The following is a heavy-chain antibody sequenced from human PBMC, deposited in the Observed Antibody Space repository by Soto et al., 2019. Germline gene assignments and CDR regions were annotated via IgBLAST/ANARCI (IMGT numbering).Heavy chain of an antibody. CDR1: GGSISSGNYY. CDR2: ISYSGTT. D-gene: IGHD4-17*01. V-gene: IGHV4-30-4*01. Sequence: QVQLQESGPGLVKPSQTLSLTCTVSGGSISSGNYYWSWIRQPPGKGLEWIGFISYSGTTHYSASLRSRASISVDTSKKQFSLDLSSVTAADTAVYYCATMGTPVTGLYYFDYWGQGTLVTVSS. CDR3: ATMGTPVTGLYYFDY. J-gene: IGHJ4*02.